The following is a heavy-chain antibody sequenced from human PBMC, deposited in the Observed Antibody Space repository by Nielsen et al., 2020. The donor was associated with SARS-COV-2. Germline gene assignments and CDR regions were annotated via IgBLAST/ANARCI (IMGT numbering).Heavy chain of an antibody. V-gene: IGHV1-69*13. Sequence: SVKGSCKASGGTFSSYAISWVRQAPGQGLEWMGGIIPIFGTANYAQKFQGRVTITADESTSTAYMELSSLRSEDTAVYYCARGLGVAEYYYYMDVWGKGTTVTVSS. CDR3: ARGLGVAEYYYYMDV. D-gene: IGHD2-15*01. J-gene: IGHJ6*03. CDR1: GGTFSSYA. CDR2: IIPIFGTA.